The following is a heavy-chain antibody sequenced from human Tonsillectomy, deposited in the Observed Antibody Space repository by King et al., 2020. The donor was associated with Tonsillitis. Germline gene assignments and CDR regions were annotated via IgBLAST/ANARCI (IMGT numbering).Heavy chain of an antibody. D-gene: IGHD3-3*01. V-gene: IGHV4-4*02. J-gene: IGHJ5*02. CDR2: IYHSGST. Sequence: QLQESGPGLVKPSGTLSLTCAVSGGSISSSNWWSWVRQPPGKGLVWIGEIYHSGSTNCNPSLKSRVTISVDKSMNQFSLKLSSVTAADTAVYYCARDVWSGYYNWFDPWGQGTLVTVSS. CDR1: GGSISSSNW. CDR3: ARDVWSGYYNWFDP.